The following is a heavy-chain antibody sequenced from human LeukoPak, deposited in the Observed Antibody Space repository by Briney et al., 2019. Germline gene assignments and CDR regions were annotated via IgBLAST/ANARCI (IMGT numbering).Heavy chain of an antibody. D-gene: IGHD4-17*01. J-gene: IGHJ6*02. CDR2: IYYSGST. V-gene: IGHV4-31*03. CDR3: ARDRGSTVNNGMDV. Sequence: SETLSLTCTVSGGSISSGGYYWSWIRQHPGKGLEWIGYIYYSGSTYYNPSLKSRVTISVDTSKNQFSLKLSSVTAADTAVYYCARDRGSTVNNGMDVWGQGTTVTVSS. CDR1: GGSISSGGYY.